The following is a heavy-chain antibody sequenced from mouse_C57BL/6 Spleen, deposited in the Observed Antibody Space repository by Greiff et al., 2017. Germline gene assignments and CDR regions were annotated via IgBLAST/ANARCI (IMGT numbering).Heavy chain of an antibody. D-gene: IGHD1-1*01. V-gene: IGHV1-74*01. Sequence: HVHVKQPGAELVKPGASVKVSCKASGYTFTSYWMHWVKQRPGQGLEWIGRIHPSAGDTTYTQTFQGKATLTVDQSSSTAYMQLSSLTSEDAAVYYCATVLYGTPLDYWGQGTTLTVSS. CDR2: IHPSAGDT. CDR3: ATVLYGTPLDY. CDR1: GYTFTSYW. J-gene: IGHJ2*01.